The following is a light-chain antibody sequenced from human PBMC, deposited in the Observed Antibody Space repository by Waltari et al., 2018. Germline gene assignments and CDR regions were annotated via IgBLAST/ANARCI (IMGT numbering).Light chain of an antibody. CDR3: QQYNSFPLT. V-gene: IGKV1-16*02. Sequence: DIQMTQSRSSLSASVGDRVTITCRASQDISNYLAWFQQKPGKAPKSLIYGASNLQSGVPSKVSGSGSGTDFTLTISSLQPEDSATYYCQQYNSFPLTFGGGTKVEIK. CDR1: QDISNY. J-gene: IGKJ4*01. CDR2: GAS.